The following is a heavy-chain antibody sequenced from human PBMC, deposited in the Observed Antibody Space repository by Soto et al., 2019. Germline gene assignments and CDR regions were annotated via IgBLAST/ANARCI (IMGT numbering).Heavy chain of an antibody. CDR3: AREEGGGRDYGDYNWFDP. Sequence: QVQLVQSGAEVKKPGASVKVSCKASGYTFTSYGISWVRQAPGHGLEWMGWISAYNGNTNYAQKLQGRVTMTTDTSTSTAYRELRSLRSDDTAVYYCAREEGGGRDYGDYNWFDPWGQGTLVTVSS. D-gene: IGHD4-17*01. CDR2: ISAYNGNT. V-gene: IGHV1-18*01. J-gene: IGHJ5*02. CDR1: GYTFTSYG.